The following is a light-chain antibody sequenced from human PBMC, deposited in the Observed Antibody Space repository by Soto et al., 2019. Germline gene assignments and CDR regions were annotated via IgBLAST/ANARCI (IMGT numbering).Light chain of an antibody. CDR1: QSVNNNH. Sequence: EIILTQSPGTLSLSPGERATLSCSASQSVNNNHLAWYQQKPGQAPRLLIYGASNRATGIPDRFSGSGSGADFTLNISRLEPEDFAMHYCHQSGNSPRTFGQGTKVEIK. J-gene: IGKJ1*01. V-gene: IGKV3-20*01. CDR3: HQSGNSPRT. CDR2: GAS.